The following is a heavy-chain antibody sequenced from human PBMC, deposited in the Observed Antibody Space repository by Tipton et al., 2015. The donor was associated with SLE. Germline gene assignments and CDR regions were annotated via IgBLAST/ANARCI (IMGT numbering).Heavy chain of an antibody. D-gene: IGHD3-3*01. Sequence: SLRLSCAASGFTFSSYWMSWVRQAPGKGLEWVANIKQDGSENYYVDSVKGRFTISRDNAKNSLYLQLNSLRAEDTAVYYCATGYHGFLPAEYFLHLGQGTLVTVSS. V-gene: IGHV3-7*01. J-gene: IGHJ1*01. CDR2: IKQDGSEN. CDR3: ATGYHGFLPAEYFLH. CDR1: GFTFSSYW.